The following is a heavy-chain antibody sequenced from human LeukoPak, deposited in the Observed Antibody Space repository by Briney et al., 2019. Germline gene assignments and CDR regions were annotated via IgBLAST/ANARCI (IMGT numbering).Heavy chain of an antibody. CDR3: ARVVVVYGYYFDY. J-gene: IGHJ4*02. D-gene: IGHD2-8*02. Sequence: SQTLSLTCAVSGGSISSGGYSWSWIRQPPGKGLEWIGYIYYSGSTNYNPSLKSRVTISVDTSKNQFSLKLSSVTAADTAVYYCARVVVVYGYYFDYWGQGTLVTVSS. CDR1: GGSISSGGYS. V-gene: IGHV4-61*08. CDR2: IYYSGST.